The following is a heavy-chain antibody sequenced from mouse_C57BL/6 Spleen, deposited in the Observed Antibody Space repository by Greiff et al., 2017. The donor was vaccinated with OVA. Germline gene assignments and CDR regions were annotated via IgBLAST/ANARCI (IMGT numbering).Heavy chain of an antibody. CDR1: GYAFSSYW. D-gene: IGHD3-2*02. Sequence: QVQLQQSGAELVKPGASVKISCKASGYAFSSYWMNWVKQRPGKGLEWIGQIYPGDGDTNYNGKFKGKATLTADKSSSTAYMQLSSLPSEDSAVYFCAREGTAQATDYFDYWGQGTTLTVSS. J-gene: IGHJ2*01. CDR3: AREGTAQATDYFDY. V-gene: IGHV1-80*01. CDR2: IYPGDGDT.